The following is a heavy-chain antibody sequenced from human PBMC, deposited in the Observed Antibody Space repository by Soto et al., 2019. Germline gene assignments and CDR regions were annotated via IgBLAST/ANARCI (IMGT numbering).Heavy chain of an antibody. CDR3: ARDSQDKYCSSTSCYFLGGSDY. CDR1: GFTFSSYG. V-gene: IGHV3-33*01. J-gene: IGHJ4*02. D-gene: IGHD2-2*01. CDR2: IWYDGSNK. Sequence: SMRLSCAASGFTFSSYGMHWVRQAPGKGLEWVAVIWYDGSNKYYADSVKGRFTISRDNSKNTLYLQMNSLRAEDTAVYYCARDSQDKYCSSTSCYFLGGSDYWGQGTLVTVSS.